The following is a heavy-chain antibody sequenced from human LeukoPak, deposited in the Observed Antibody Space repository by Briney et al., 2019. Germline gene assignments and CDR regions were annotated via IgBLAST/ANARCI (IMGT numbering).Heavy chain of an antibody. D-gene: IGHD1-7*01. V-gene: IGHV1-69*06. CDR3: ARLLVITGTTGSDY. CDR1: GGTFSSYA. Sequence: ASVKVSCKASGGTFSSYAFSWVRQAPGQGLEWMGRIIPIFGTANYAQKFQGRVTITADKSTSTAYMELSSLRSEDTAVYYCARLLVITGTTGSDYWGQGTLVTVSS. CDR2: IIPIFGTA. J-gene: IGHJ4*02.